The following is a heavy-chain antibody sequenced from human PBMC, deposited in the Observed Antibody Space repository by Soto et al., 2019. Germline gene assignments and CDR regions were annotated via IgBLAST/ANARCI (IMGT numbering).Heavy chain of an antibody. D-gene: IGHD3-10*01. J-gene: IGHJ6*02. V-gene: IGHV3-48*02. Sequence: AGSLRLSCAASGFSFSNYNMNWVRQAPGKGLEWVSYISSIGSTIYYADSVKGRFTISRDNAKNSLYLQMNNLRDEDTAGYYCAREGLLWFGELIRNYYNYAMDVWGQGTTVTVSS. CDR2: ISSIGSTI. CDR1: GFSFSNYN. CDR3: AREGLLWFGELIRNYYNYAMDV.